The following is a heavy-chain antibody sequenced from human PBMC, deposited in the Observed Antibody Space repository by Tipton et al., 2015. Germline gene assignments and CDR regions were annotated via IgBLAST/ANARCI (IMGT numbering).Heavy chain of an antibody. CDR3: ARAVAGTFDY. J-gene: IGHJ4*02. CDR1: GDFISSGSGGHY. D-gene: IGHD6-19*01. Sequence: TLSLTCTVSGDFISSGSGGHYWSWIRQHPGKGLEWIGYIYYSGNTYYNPSLKSRVTISADTSKNQFSLKMTSVTAADTAVYYCARAVAGTFDYWGQGTLVTVSS. V-gene: IGHV4-31*03. CDR2: IYYSGNT.